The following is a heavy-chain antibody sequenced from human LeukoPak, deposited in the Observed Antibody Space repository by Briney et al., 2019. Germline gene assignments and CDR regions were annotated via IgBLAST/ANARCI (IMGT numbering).Heavy chain of an antibody. D-gene: IGHD2-15*01. CDR3: ARGCSGGSCYSRNWFDP. V-gene: IGHV3-64*01. CDR2: ISSNGGST. Sequence: GGSLRLSCAASGFTFSSYAMHWVRQAPGKGLEYVSAISSNGGSTYYANSVEGRFTISRDNSKNTLYLQMGSLRAEDMAVYYCARGCSGGSCYSRNWFDPWGQGTLVTVSS. CDR1: GFTFSSYA. J-gene: IGHJ5*02.